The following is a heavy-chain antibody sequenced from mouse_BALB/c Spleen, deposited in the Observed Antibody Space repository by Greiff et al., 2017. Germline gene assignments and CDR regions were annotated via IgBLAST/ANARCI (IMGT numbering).Heavy chain of an antibody. CDR1: GYSITSGYY. CDR3: AREDGYYVGFAY. Sequence: EVQLQQSGPGLVKPSQSLSLTCSVTGYSITSGYYWNWIRQFPGNKLEWMGYISYDGSNNYNPSLKNRISITRDTSKNQFFLKLNSVTTEDTATYYCAREDGYYVGFAYWGQGTLVTVSA. CDR2: ISYDGSN. D-gene: IGHD2-3*01. J-gene: IGHJ3*01. V-gene: IGHV3-6*02.